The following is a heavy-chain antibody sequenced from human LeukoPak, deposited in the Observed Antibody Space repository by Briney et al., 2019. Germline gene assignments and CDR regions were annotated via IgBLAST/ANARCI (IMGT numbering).Heavy chain of an antibody. V-gene: IGHV3-11*04. CDR3: ARSAYYYVSGPFGP. CDR1: GFTFSDYY. Sequence: GGSLRLSCAASGFTFSDYYMSWIRQAPGKGLEWVSYISSSGSTIYYADSVKGRFTISRDNAKNSLYLQMNSLRAEDTAVYYCARSAYYYVSGPFGPWGQGTLVTVSS. D-gene: IGHD3-10*01. J-gene: IGHJ5*02. CDR2: ISSSGSTI.